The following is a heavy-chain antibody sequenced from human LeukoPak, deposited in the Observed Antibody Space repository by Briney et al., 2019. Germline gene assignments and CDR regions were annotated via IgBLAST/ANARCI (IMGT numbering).Heavy chain of an antibody. D-gene: IGHD4-11*01. CDR1: GGSISSHY. V-gene: IGHV4-59*11. CDR2: IYYSGST. CDR3: ASSTVTDTGFDY. J-gene: IGHJ4*02. Sequence: SETLSLTCTVSGGSISSHYWSWIRQPPGKGLEWIGYIYYSGSTKYNPSLKSRVTISVDTSKNQFPLKVSSVTAADTAVYYCASSTVTDTGFDYWGQGTLVTVSS.